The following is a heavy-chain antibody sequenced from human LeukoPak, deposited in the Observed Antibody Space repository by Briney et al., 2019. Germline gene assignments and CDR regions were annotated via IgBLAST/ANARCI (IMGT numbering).Heavy chain of an antibody. CDR3: ARSQGIVDY. D-gene: IGHD2-15*01. CDR1: GGSISSSSYY. CDR2: IYYSGST. V-gene: IGHV4-39*01. J-gene: IGHJ4*02. Sequence: SETLSLTCTVSGGSISSSSYYWGWIRQPPGKGLEWIGSIYYSGSTYYNPSLKSRVTISVDTSKNQFSLKLSSVTAADTAVYYCARSQGIVDYWGQGTLVTVSS.